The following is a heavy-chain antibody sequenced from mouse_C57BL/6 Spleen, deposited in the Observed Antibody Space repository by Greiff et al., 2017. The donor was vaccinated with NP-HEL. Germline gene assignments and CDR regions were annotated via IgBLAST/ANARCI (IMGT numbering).Heavy chain of an antibody. CDR2: IHPNSGST. CDR3: ARATTVVTPLRYFDV. D-gene: IGHD1-1*01. V-gene: IGHV1-64*01. J-gene: IGHJ1*03. CDR1: GYTFTSYW. Sequence: VQLQQPGAELVKPGASVKLSCKASGYTFTSYWMHWVKQRPGQGLEWIGMIHPNSGSTNYNEKFKSKATLTVDESSSTAYMQLSSLTSEDSAVYYCARATTVVTPLRYFDVWGTGTTVTVSS.